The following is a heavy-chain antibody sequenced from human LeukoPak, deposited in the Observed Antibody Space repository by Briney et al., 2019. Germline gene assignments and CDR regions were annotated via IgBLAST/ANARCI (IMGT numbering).Heavy chain of an antibody. D-gene: IGHD1-14*01. Sequence: KPGGSLRLSCAASGLTFSSYSMNWVRQAPGKGLEWVSSISSSSSYIYYADSVKGRFTISRDNAKNSLYLQMNSLRAEDTAVYYCARGIHGFSNWLDPWGQGTLVTVSS. CDR3: ARGIHGFSNWLDP. V-gene: IGHV3-21*01. CDR1: GLTFSSYS. J-gene: IGHJ5*02. CDR2: ISSSSSYI.